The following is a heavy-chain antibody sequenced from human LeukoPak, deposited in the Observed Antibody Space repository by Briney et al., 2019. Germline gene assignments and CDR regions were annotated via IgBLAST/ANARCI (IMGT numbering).Heavy chain of an antibody. Sequence: SETLSLTCAVSGGSISSSNWWSWVRQPPGKGLEWIGEIYHSGSTNYNPSLKSRVTISVDTSKNQFSLKLSSVTAADTAVYYCARERYYDSSVRGGFDPWGQGTLVTVSS. CDR1: GGSISSSNW. CDR3: ARERYYDSSVRGGFDP. V-gene: IGHV4-4*02. J-gene: IGHJ5*02. CDR2: IYHSGST. D-gene: IGHD3-22*01.